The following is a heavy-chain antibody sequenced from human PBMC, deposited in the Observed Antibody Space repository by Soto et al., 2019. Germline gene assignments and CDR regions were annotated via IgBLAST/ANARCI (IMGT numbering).Heavy chain of an antibody. Sequence: ASVKVSCKASGYTFTGYYMHWVRQAPGQGLEWMGWIHPNNGGTNSAQKFQGRVTMTRDKSINTAYMELNSLRVEDAAVYYCAKGKGEGYCTGGSCSFDNWGQGTLVTVSS. CDR3: AKGKGEGYCTGGSCSFDN. CDR2: IHPNNGGT. J-gene: IGHJ4*02. V-gene: IGHV1-2*02. CDR1: GYTFTGYY. D-gene: IGHD2-15*01.